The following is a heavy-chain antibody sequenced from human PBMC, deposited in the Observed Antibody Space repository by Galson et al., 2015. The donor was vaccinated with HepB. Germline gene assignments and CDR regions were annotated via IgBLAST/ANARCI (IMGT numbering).Heavy chain of an antibody. D-gene: IGHD2-21*02. V-gene: IGHV3-30-3*01. CDR1: GFTFSSYA. CDR2: ISYDGSNK. J-gene: IGHJ4*02. CDR3: ARGGGVVVVTATFDY. Sequence: SLRLSCAASGFTFSSYAMHWVRQAPGKGLEWVAVISYDGSNKYYADSVKGRFTISRDNSKNTLYLQMNSLRAEDTAVYYCARGGGVVVVTATFDYWGQGTLVTVSS.